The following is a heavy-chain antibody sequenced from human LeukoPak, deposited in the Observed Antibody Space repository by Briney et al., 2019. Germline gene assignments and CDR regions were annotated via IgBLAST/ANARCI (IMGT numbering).Heavy chain of an antibody. CDR2: ISSNGGST. V-gene: IGHV3-64D*06. Sequence: AGGSLRLSCAASGFTFDDYAMHWVRQAPGKGLEYVSAISSNGGSTYYADSVKGRFTISRDNSKNTLYLQMSSLITEDTAVYYCVNGDQSSWYRTLLYWGQGTLVTVSS. CDR1: GFTFDDYA. J-gene: IGHJ4*02. CDR3: VNGDQSSWYRTLLY. D-gene: IGHD6-13*01.